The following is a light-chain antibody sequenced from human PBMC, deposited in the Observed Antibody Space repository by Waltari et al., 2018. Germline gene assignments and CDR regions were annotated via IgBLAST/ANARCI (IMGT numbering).Light chain of an antibody. V-gene: IGKV1-8*01. CDR3: QQYYSYPPVT. J-gene: IGKJ4*01. CDR1: QGISSY. Sequence: AIRMTQSPSSFSASTGDRVTITCRASQGISSYLAWYQQKPGKAPKLLIYAASTLQSGVPARFSGSGSGTDFTRTISCLQSEDFATYYCQQYYSYPPVTFGGGTKVEIK. CDR2: AAS.